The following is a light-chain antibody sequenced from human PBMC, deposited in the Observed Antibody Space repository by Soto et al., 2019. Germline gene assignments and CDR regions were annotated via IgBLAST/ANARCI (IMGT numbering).Light chain of an antibody. V-gene: IGLV2-8*01. CDR3: SAFGVTNIPL. J-gene: IGLJ2*01. Sequence: QSALTQPPSASGSPGQSVTISCTGTSTDIGLHNYVSWYQHHPGKAPKFIIFDVDNRPSGVPDRFSGSRSGNTASLTVSGLQADDEAYYYGSAFGVTNIPLFGGGTKLTVL. CDR2: DVD. CDR1: STDIGLHNY.